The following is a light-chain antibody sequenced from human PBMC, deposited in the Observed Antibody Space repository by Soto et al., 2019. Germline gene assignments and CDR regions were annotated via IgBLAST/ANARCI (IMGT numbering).Light chain of an antibody. V-gene: IGLV2-14*03. CDR1: SSDVGRYNS. CDR2: DVT. Sequence: QSALTQPASVSGSPGQSITLSCTGSSSDVGRYNSVSWYQQHPGAAPKLIVFDVTNRPSGVSDRFSGSKSGNTASLTISGLQAEDEADYYCSSYTARATLVFGGGTKLTVL. J-gene: IGLJ2*01. CDR3: SSYTARATLV.